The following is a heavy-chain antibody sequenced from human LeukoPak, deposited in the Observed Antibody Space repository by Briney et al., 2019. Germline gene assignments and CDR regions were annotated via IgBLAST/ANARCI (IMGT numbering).Heavy chain of an antibody. CDR2: IYYSGST. D-gene: IGHD3-10*01. CDR1: GGSISSCY. V-gene: IGHV4-59*01. Sequence: PSETLSLTCTVSGGSISSCYWSWIRQPPGKGLEWIGYIYYSGSTNYNPSLKSRVTISVDTSKNQFSLKLSSVTAADTAVYYCAREWMVRGARLYYFDYWGQGTLVTVSS. CDR3: AREWMVRGARLYYFDY. J-gene: IGHJ4*02.